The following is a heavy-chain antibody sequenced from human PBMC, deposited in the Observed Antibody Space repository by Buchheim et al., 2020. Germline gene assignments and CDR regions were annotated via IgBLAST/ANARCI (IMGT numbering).Heavy chain of an antibody. D-gene: IGHD3-10*01. V-gene: IGHV1-8*01. J-gene: IGHJ6*03. Sequence: QVQLVQSGAEVKKPGASVKVSCKASGYTFTSYDINWVRQATGQGLEWMGWMNPNSGNTGYAQKFQGRVTMTRNTSISTAYMELSSLRSEDTAVYYCASGFYGSGSYRQKKFRYYYYYMDVWGKGTT. CDR1: GYTFTSYD. CDR2: MNPNSGNT. CDR3: ASGFYGSGSYRQKKFRYYYYYMDV.